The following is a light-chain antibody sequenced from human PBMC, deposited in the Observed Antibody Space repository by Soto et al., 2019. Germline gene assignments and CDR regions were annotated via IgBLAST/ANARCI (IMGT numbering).Light chain of an antibody. CDR2: ANS. CDR3: HSYDSSLSDWVVV. CDR1: SSSIGAGFD. Sequence: QSVLTQPPSVSGATGQRVTISCTGSSSSIGAGFDVHWYQQVPGTAPKLLIYANSNRPSGVPDRFSASKSGTSASLAITGLQAEDEADYYCHSYDSSLSDWVVVFGGGTKLTVL. J-gene: IGLJ2*01. V-gene: IGLV1-40*01.